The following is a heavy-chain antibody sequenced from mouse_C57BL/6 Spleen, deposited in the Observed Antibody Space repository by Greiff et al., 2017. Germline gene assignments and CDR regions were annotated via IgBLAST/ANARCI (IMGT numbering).Heavy chain of an antibody. Sequence: VQLQQPGAELVKPGASVKMSCKASGYTFTSYWITWVKQRPGQGLEWIGEIYPGSGSTNYNEKVKSKATLTVDTSSSTAYMQLSSLTSADSAVSYCSNSGTEDAMDYWGQGTSVTVSS. CDR3: SNSGTEDAMDY. D-gene: IGHD3-1*01. CDR1: GYTFTSYW. CDR2: IYPGSGST. J-gene: IGHJ4*01. V-gene: IGHV1-55*01.